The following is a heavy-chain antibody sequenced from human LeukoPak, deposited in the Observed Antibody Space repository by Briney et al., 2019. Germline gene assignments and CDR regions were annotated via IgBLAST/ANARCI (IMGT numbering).Heavy chain of an antibody. J-gene: IGHJ1*01. CDR2: IKRDGSST. CDR1: GFTFSSHW. CDR3: ARDPDSSGYSTFHD. V-gene: IGHV3-74*01. D-gene: IGHD3-22*01. Sequence: GESLRLSCAASGFTFSSHWMHWVRQAPGKGLVWVSRIKRDGSSTSYADSVKGRFTISRDNAKNTLYLQMNSLRAEDTAVYYCARDPDSSGYSTFHDWGQGTLVTVSS.